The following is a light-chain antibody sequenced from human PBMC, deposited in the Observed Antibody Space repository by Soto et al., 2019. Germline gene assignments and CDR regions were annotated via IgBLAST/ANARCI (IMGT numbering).Light chain of an antibody. V-gene: IGKV2-28*01. CDR3: MQARQAPPT. CDR1: ESLLRRDGYSS. Sequence: DIVVTQSPVSLAVTPGEPAFISCRSSESLLRRDGYSSVDWYRQKSGQSPQLLIHLGSLLAVGVPDRVRSSESGTDFTLKISRVEAEDVGVYFCMQARQAPPTFGGGTKVELE. CDR2: LGS. J-gene: IGKJ4*01.